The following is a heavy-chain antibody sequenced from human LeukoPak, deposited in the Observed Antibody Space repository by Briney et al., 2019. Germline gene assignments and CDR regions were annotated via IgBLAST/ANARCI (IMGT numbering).Heavy chain of an antibody. J-gene: IGHJ5*02. CDR3: ARDYAGSSSWNWFDP. Sequence: SETLSLTCTVSGGSISSSSYYWGWIRQPPGKGLEWIGSIYYSGSTYYNPSLKGRVTISVDTSKNQFSLKLSSVTAADTAVYYCARDYAGSSSWNWFDPWGQGTLVTVSS. CDR2: IYYSGST. CDR1: GGSISSSSYY. V-gene: IGHV4-39*02. D-gene: IGHD6-13*01.